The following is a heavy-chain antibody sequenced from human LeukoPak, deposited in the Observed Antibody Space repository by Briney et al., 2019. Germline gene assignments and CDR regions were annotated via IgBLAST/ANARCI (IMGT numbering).Heavy chain of an antibody. Sequence: ASVKVSCKASGYTFTRYYMHRVRQAPGQGLEWMGIINPSGGSTSYAQKFQGRVTMTRDTSTSTVYMELSSLRSEDTAVYYCARAPSAYSSSSLAWFDPWGQGTLVTVSS. CDR2: INPSGGST. D-gene: IGHD6-6*01. J-gene: IGHJ5*02. V-gene: IGHV1-46*01. CDR1: GYTFTRYY. CDR3: ARAPSAYSSSSLAWFDP.